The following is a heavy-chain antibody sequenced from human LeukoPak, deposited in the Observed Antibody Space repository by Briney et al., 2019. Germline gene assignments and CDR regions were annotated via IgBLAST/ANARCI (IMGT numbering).Heavy chain of an antibody. CDR2: IHRSGST. V-gene: IGHV4-4*02. CDR1: GGSISSDNW. D-gene: IGHD3-22*01. CDR3: AKREYYDSTNYFPY. Sequence: SETLSPTCAVSGGSISSDNWWSWVRQPPGKGPEWIGEIHRSGSTNYNPSLKSRVTISVGKSKNQFSLKLSSVTAADTAVYYCAKREYYDSTNYFPYWGQGTLVTVSS. J-gene: IGHJ4*02.